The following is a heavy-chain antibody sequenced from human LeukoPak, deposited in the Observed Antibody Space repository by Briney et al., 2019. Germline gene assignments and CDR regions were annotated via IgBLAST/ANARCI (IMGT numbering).Heavy chain of an antibody. Sequence: SETLSLTCAVYGVSFSGYYWSWIRQPPGKGLEWIGEINHSGSTNYNPSLKSRVTISVDTSKNQFSLKLSSVTAADTAVYYCARVDSGSYSLWYYYYYMDVWGKGTTVTVSS. CDR1: GVSFSGYY. CDR3: ARVDSGSYSLWYYYYYMDV. J-gene: IGHJ6*03. CDR2: INHSGST. D-gene: IGHD1-26*01. V-gene: IGHV4-34*01.